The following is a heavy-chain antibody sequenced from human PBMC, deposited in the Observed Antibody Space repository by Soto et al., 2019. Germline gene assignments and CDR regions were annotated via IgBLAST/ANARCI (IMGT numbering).Heavy chain of an antibody. CDR1: GYTFTEYF. Sequence: QVPLVQSGAEVKMPGASVRVSCEASGYTFTEYFLHWVRQAPGQGLEWMGWISPESGVTNIAPNFEGRVTMTADTAITTAYMQLSGLRYYDTAVYYCARATLIIRHITNLGEASPGVVEHWGQGTLVSVSS. D-gene: IGHD3-3*01. CDR2: ISPESGVT. V-gene: IGHV1-2*02. J-gene: IGHJ5*02. CDR3: ARATLIIRHITNLGEASPGVVEH.